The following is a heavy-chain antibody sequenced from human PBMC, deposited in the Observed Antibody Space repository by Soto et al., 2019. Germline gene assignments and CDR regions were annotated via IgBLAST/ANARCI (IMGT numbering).Heavy chain of an antibody. CDR3: AKDGGNYDFWSGYGYGMDV. D-gene: IGHD3-3*01. V-gene: IGHV3-23*01. CDR1: GLAFSNYA. J-gene: IGHJ6*02. CDR2: ISASGYSA. Sequence: GGSLRLSCAASGLAFSNYAISWVRQAPGKGLEWVSTISASGYSAYYGGAVKGRFTTSRDNSKSTLYLQMNRLRADDTAVYYCAKDGGNYDFWSGYGYGMDVWGQGTTVTVPS.